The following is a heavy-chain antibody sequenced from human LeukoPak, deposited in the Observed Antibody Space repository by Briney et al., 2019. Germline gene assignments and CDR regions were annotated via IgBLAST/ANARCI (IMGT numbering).Heavy chain of an antibody. V-gene: IGHV5-51*01. Sequence: GESLKISCKGSGYSFTSYWIGWVRQMPGKGLEWMGIIYPGDSDTRYSPSFQGQVTISADKSISTAYLQWSSLKASDTAMYYCARHYYDILTGYYEPGDYWGRGTLVTVSS. D-gene: IGHD3-9*01. CDR1: GYSFTSYW. CDR2: IYPGDSDT. J-gene: IGHJ4*02. CDR3: ARHYYDILTGYYEPGDY.